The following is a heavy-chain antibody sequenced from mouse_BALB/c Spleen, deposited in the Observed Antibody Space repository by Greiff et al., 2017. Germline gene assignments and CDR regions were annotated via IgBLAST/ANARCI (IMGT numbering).Heavy chain of an antibody. V-gene: IGHV14-3*02. J-gene: IGHJ4*01. CDR3: APHYYGSSSYAMDY. CDR2: IDPANGNT. CDR1: GFNIKDTY. Sequence: EVKLQESGAELVKPGASVKLSCTASGFNIKDTYMHWVKQRPEQGLEWIGRIDPANGNTKYDPKFQGKATITADTSSNTAYLQLSSLTSEDTAVYYCAPHYYGSSSYAMDYWGQGTSVTVSS. D-gene: IGHD1-1*01.